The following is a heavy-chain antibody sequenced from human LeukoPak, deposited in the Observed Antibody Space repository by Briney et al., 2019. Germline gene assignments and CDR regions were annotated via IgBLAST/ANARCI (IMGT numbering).Heavy chain of an antibody. CDR3: AKGLASYSSSPMGY. Sequence: GGSLRLSCAASGFTFSSYGMHWVRQAPGRGLEWVAFIRYDGSNKYYADSVKGRFTISRDNSKNTLYLQMNSLRAEDTVVYYCAKGLASYSSSPMGYWGQGTLVTVSS. CDR2: IRYDGSNK. V-gene: IGHV3-30*02. J-gene: IGHJ4*02. CDR1: GFTFSSYG. D-gene: IGHD6-13*01.